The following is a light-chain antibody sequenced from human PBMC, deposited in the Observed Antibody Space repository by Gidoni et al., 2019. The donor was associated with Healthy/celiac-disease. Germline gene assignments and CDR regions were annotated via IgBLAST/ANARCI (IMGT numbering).Light chain of an antibody. Sequence: QSALTQPPSASGSPGPSVTISCTGPSSDVGGYNYVSWYQQHPGKAPKLMIYEVSKRPSGVPDRFSGSKSGNTASLTVSGLQAEDEADYYCSSYAGSNSYVVFGGGTKLTVL. CDR3: SSYAGSNSYVV. J-gene: IGLJ2*01. V-gene: IGLV2-8*01. CDR1: SSDVGGYNY. CDR2: EVS.